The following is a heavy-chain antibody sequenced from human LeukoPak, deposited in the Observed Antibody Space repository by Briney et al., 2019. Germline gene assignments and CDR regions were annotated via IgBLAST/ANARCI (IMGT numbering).Heavy chain of an antibody. V-gene: IGHV4-39*01. D-gene: IGHD3-9*01. CDR3: ARTRYDILTGYYPYYFDY. Sequence: SSETLSLTCTVSGGSISSSSYYWGWIRQPPGKGLEWIGSIYYSGSTYYNPSLKSRVTISVDTSKNQFSLKLSSVTAADTAVYYCARTRYDILTGYYPYYFDYWGQGTLVTVSS. J-gene: IGHJ4*02. CDR2: IYYSGST. CDR1: GGSISSSSYY.